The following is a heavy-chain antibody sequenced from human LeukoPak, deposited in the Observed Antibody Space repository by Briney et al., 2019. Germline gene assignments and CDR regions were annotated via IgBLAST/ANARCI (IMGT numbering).Heavy chain of an antibody. V-gene: IGHV1-18*01. CDR3: ASRNYYDTTGYYQFYFDY. Sequence: ASVRVSCMASGYTSTNFGITWVRQAPGQGLEWMGWIAPYNGDTHYTQSLQDRVTMTTDTSTSTAYMELRSLRSDDTAVYYCASRNYYDTTGYYQFYFDYWGQGTLVTVSS. CDR1: GYTSTNFG. CDR2: IAPYNGDT. J-gene: IGHJ4*02. D-gene: IGHD3-22*01.